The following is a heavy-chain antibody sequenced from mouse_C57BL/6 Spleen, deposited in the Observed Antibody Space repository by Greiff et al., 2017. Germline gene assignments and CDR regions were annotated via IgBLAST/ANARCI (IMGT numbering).Heavy chain of an antibody. V-gene: IGHV1-80*01. Sequence: LQQSGASVKISCKASGYAFSSYWMNWVKQRPGKGLAWIGQIYPGDGDTNYNGKFKGKATLTADKSSSTAYMQLSSLTSEDSAVYFCARGDYGSSYGFDYWGQGTTLTVSS. CDR3: ARGDYGSSYGFDY. J-gene: IGHJ2*01. CDR1: GYAFSSYW. D-gene: IGHD1-1*01. CDR2: IYPGDGDT.